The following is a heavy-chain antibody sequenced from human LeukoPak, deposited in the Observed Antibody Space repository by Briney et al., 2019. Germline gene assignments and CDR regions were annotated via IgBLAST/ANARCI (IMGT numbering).Heavy chain of an antibody. CDR1: GYSISSGYY. CDR2: IYHSEST. V-gene: IGHV4-38-2*02. J-gene: IGHJ3*02. Sequence: SETLSLTCTVSGYSISSGYYWGWIRQPPGKGLEWIGSIYHSESTYYNPSLKSRVTISVDTSKNQFSLKLSSVTAADTAVYYCARGGGVAFDIWGQGTMVTVSS. CDR3: ARGGGVAFDI.